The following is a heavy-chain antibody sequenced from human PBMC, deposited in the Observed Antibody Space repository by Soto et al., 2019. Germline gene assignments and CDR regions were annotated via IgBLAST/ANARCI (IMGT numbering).Heavy chain of an antibody. Sequence: VQLVESGGGVVQPGRSLRLSCAAYGFTFSDYAMHWVRHAPGKGLEWVAVVSHDGRNTHYADSVKGRFTISRDSSKNTVSLEMTSLRAEDTAVYYCAKGGRQWLVTSDFNYLGQGALVTVSS. V-gene: IGHV3-30*18. D-gene: IGHD6-19*01. CDR3: AKGGRQWLVTSDFNY. J-gene: IGHJ4*02. CDR1: GFTFSDYA. CDR2: VSHDGRNT.